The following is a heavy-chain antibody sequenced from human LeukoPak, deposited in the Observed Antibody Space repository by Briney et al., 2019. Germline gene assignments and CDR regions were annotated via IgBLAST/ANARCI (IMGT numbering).Heavy chain of an antibody. J-gene: IGHJ6*04. CDR2: IIPIFGTA. V-gene: IGHV1-69*01. CDR1: GGTFSSYA. Sequence: SVKVSCKASGGTFSSYAISWVRQAPGQGLEWMGGIIPIFGTANYAQKFQGRVTITADESTSTAYMELSSLRSEDTAVYYCARAPPPPPSDSTSPYSYYGMDVWGKGTTVTVSS. CDR3: ARAPPPPPSDSTSPYSYYGMDV. D-gene: IGHD2-2*02.